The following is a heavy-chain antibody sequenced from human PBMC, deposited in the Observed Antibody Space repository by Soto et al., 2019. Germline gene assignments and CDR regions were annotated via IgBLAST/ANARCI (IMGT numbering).Heavy chain of an antibody. CDR3: AILKLSREGKDY. Sequence: GESLKISCKGSGYSFTSYWINWVRQMPGKGLEWMGRIDPSDSYTDYSPSFQGHVTISADTSISTAYLQWSSLEASDTAMYYCAILKLSREGKDYWAQGTLVTVSS. CDR2: IDPSDSYT. D-gene: IGHD1-26*01. CDR1: GYSFTSYW. J-gene: IGHJ4*02. V-gene: IGHV5-10-1*01.